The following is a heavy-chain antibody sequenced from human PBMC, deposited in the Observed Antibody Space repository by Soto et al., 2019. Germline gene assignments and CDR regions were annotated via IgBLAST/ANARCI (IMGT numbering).Heavy chain of an antibody. CDR2: IKEDGSQK. CDR3: ARDYNGYFSGGGPIQYYFDY. J-gene: IGHJ4*02. V-gene: IGHV3-7*01. D-gene: IGHD3-22*01. Sequence: GGSLRLSCAASGFSFSSYWMSWVRQAPGKGLEWVANIKEDGSQKWYVDSVKGRFTVSRDNAKNSLYLQMNSLRAEDTAVYYCARDYNGYFSGGGPIQYYFDYWGQGTLVTVSS. CDR1: GFSFSSYW.